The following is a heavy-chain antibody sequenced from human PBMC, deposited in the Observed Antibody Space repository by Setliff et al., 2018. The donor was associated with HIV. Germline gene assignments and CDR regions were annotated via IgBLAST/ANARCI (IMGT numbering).Heavy chain of an antibody. J-gene: IGHJ4*02. CDR3: ARHSPSDY. CDR2: IYNSAST. CDR1: GDSISTDY. Sequence: SETLSLTCTVSGDSISTDYWTWIRQPPGKGLEWIGYIYNSASTSYNPSLKSRVTISVDTSKNQFSLKLSSVTAPDTAVYYCARHSPSDYWGQGTLVTVSS. V-gene: IGHV4-59*08.